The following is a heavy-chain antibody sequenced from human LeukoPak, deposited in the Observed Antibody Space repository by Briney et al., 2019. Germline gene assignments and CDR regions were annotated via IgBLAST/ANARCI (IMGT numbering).Heavy chain of an antibody. CDR2: IIPIFGTA. J-gene: IGHJ4*02. CDR3: ARVRSSSWYYFDY. V-gene: IGHV1-69*05. CDR1: GGTFSSYA. Sequence: SVKVSCKPSGGTFSSYAISWVRQAPGQGLEWMGGIIPIFGTANYAPKFQGRVTITTDESTSTAYMELSSLRSEDTAVYYCARVRSSSWYYFDYWGQGTLVTVSS. D-gene: IGHD6-13*01.